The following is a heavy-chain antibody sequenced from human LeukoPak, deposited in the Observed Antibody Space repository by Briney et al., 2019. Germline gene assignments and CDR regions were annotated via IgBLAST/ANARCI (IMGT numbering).Heavy chain of an antibody. CDR3: ARFAVHRRITVAGQFGLDY. CDR2: INPSGGST. D-gene: IGHD6-19*01. CDR1: GYIFTIYN. Sequence: ASVTVSCKASGYIFTIYNIYWVRQAPGQGLEWMGIINPSGGSTNYAQKFQGRVTMTRDTSTSTVYMELSSLRSEDTAVYYCARFAVHRRITVAGQFGLDYWGQGTLVSLSS. J-gene: IGHJ4*02. V-gene: IGHV1-46*01.